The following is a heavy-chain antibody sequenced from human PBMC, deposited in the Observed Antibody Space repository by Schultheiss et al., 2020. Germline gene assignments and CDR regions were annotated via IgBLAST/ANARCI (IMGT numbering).Heavy chain of an antibody. V-gene: IGHV4-59*08. J-gene: IGHJ6*02. D-gene: IGHD3-10*01. CDR3: ARGKSRQYYYYGMEV. Sequence: PGKGLEWIGYIHYSGSTNYKPSLKSRVTISVDTSKNQFSLKLTSVTAADTAVYYCARGKSRQYYYYGMEVWGQGTTVTVSS. CDR2: IHYSGST.